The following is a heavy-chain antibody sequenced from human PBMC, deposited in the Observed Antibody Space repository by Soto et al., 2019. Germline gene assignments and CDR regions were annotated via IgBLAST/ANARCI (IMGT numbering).Heavy chain of an antibody. CDR2: IIPILGIA. J-gene: IGHJ6*02. D-gene: IGHD1-26*01. Sequence: ASVKVSCTASGGTFSSYTISWVRQAPGQGLEWMGRIIPILGIANYAQKFQGRVTITADKSTSTAYMELSSLRSEDTAVYYCASASIVGATYYYGMDVWGQGTTVTVSS. CDR3: ASASIVGATYYYGMDV. CDR1: GGTFSSYT. V-gene: IGHV1-69*02.